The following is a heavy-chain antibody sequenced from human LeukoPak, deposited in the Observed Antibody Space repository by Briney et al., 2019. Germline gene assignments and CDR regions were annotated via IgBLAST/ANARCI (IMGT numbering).Heavy chain of an antibody. CDR1: GGSISSYY. D-gene: IGHD4/OR15-4a*01. J-gene: IGHJ3*02. Sequence: SETLSLTCTVSGGSISSYYWSWIRQPPGKGLEWIGYIYYSGSTNYNPSLKSRVTISVDTSKNQFSLKLSSVTAADTAVYYCARDGAPDDAFDIWGQETMVTVSS. CDR3: ARDGAPDDAFDI. V-gene: IGHV4-59*01. CDR2: IYYSGST.